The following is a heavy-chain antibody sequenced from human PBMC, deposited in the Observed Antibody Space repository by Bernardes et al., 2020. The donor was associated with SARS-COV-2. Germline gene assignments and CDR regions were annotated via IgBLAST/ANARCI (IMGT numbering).Heavy chain of an antibody. D-gene: IGHD1-26*01. CDR2: IGSDGST. J-gene: IGHJ4*02. Sequence: GGSLRLFCAASAFPFSSYAMAWVRQAPGKGLEWISGIGSDGSTHYADSVKGRFTISRDNSKNTLYLQMNSLRAEDTALYYCAKDLHYYTALDYWGQGTLVTVSS. V-gene: IGHV3-23*01. CDR1: AFPFSSYA. CDR3: AKDLHYYTALDY.